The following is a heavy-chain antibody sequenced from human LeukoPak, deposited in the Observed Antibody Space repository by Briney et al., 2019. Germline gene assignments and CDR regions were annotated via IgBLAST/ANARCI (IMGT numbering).Heavy chain of an antibody. Sequence: KPSETLSLTCTVSGGSISSYYWSWIRQPAGKGLEWIGRIYTSGSTNYNPSLKSRVTMSVDTSKNQFSLKLSSVTAADTAVYYCARDGYSSSGGAFDIWGQGTMVTVSS. D-gene: IGHD6-13*01. CDR1: GGSISSYY. CDR2: IYTSGST. V-gene: IGHV4-4*07. J-gene: IGHJ3*02. CDR3: ARDGYSSSGGAFDI.